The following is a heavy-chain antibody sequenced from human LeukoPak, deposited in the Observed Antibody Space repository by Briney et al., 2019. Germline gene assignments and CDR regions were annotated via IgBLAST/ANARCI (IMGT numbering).Heavy chain of an antibody. CDR1: GFTFSSYW. Sequence: GGSLRLSCAASGFTFSSYWMHWVRQAPGKGLVWVSRINSDGGSTSYADSVKGRFTISRDNAKNTLYLQMNSLRAEDTAVYYCARVDSGPAAFDYWGQGTLVTVSS. CDR2: INSDGGST. CDR3: ARVDSGPAAFDY. J-gene: IGHJ4*02. D-gene: IGHD1-26*01. V-gene: IGHV3-74*01.